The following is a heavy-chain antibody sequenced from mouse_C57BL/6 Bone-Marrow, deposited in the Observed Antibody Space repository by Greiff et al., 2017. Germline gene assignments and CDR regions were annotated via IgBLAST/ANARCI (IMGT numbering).Heavy chain of an antibody. V-gene: IGHV1-69*01. D-gene: IGHD1-1*01. Sequence: QVHVKQPGAELVMPGASVKLSCKASGYTFTSYWMHWVKQRPGQGLEWIGEIDPSDSYTNYNQKFKGKFTLTVAKSSSTAYMQLSSLTSEDSAVYYCARRDYGSSYYFDYWGQGTTLTVSS. CDR2: IDPSDSYT. CDR1: GYTFTSYW. CDR3: ARRDYGSSYYFDY. J-gene: IGHJ2*01.